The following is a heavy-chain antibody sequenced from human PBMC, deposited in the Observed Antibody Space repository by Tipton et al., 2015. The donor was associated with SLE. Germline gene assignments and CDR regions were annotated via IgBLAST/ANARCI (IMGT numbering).Heavy chain of an antibody. CDR1: GGSFSGNY. D-gene: IGHD3-3*01. CDR2: VNHSGST. Sequence: TLSLTCDLNGGSFSGNYWSWIRQPPGKGLEWIGEVNHSGSTKYNPSLKSRVTMSLDTSKNQFSLKLTSVTAADTAVYYCARQGGVVTSKYYYGMDVWGQGTTVTVSS. J-gene: IGHJ6*02. V-gene: IGHV4-34*01. CDR3: ARQGGVVTSKYYYGMDV.